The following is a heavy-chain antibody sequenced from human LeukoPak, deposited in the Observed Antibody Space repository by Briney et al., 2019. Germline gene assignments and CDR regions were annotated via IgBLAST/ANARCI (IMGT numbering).Heavy chain of an antibody. CDR1: GGSISSYP. D-gene: IGHD5-12*01. CDR2: IYYSGST. J-gene: IGHJ6*02. CDR3: ARDRYSGYDNYYYYDMDV. Sequence: SETLSLTCTVSGGSISSYPWSWIRQPPGKGLEWIGYIYYSGSTHYNPSLKSRHTISVDTSKNQFSLKLSSVTAADTAVYYCARDRYSGYDNYYYYDMDVWGQGTTVTVSS. V-gene: IGHV4-59*01.